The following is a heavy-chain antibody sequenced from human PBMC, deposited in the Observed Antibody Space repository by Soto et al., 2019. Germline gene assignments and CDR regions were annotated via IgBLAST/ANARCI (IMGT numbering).Heavy chain of an antibody. CDR3: ARVQGYYDSSDRYYFDY. J-gene: IGHJ4*02. D-gene: IGHD3-22*01. Sequence: GASVKVSCKASGYTFTSYAMHWVRQAPGQRLEWMGWINAGNGNTKYSQKFQGRVTITRDTSASTAYMELSSLRSEDTAVYYCARVQGYYDSSDRYYFDYWGQGTLVTVSS. CDR1: GYTFTSYA. V-gene: IGHV1-3*01. CDR2: INAGNGNT.